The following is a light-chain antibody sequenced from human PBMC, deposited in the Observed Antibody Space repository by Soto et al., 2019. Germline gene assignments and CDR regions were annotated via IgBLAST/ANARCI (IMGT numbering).Light chain of an antibody. Sequence: QSVLTQPASVSGSPGQSITISCTGTSSDVGGYDYVSWYQQHPGKAPKLLICDVSNRPSGVSNRFSGSKSGNTASLTIAGLQAEDEADYYCGSYTSRSTRYVFGTVTKLTVL. J-gene: IGLJ1*01. CDR1: SSDVGGYDY. V-gene: IGLV2-14*01. CDR3: GSYTSRSTRYV. CDR2: DVS.